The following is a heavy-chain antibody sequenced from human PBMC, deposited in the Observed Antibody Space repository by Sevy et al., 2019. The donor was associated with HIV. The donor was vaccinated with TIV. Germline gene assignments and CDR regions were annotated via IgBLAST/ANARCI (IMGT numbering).Heavy chain of an antibody. Sequence: GGSLRLSCAASGFTLSSYSMNWVRQAPGKGLEWVSSISSSSSYIYYADSVKGRFTISRDNAKNSLYLQMNSLRAEDTAVYYCARDLTYYYDSSGYGFFDYWGQGTLVTVSS. CDR1: GFTLSSYS. V-gene: IGHV3-21*01. D-gene: IGHD3-22*01. J-gene: IGHJ4*02. CDR2: ISSSSSYI. CDR3: ARDLTYYYDSSGYGFFDY.